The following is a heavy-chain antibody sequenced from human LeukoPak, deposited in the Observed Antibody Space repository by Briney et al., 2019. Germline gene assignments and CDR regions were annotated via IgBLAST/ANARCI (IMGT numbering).Heavy chain of an antibody. J-gene: IGHJ3*02. V-gene: IGHV1-8*03. CDR2: MNPNSGNT. CDR3: ARGGWGSGSYYNVALDAFDI. CDR1: GYTSTSYD. D-gene: IGHD3-10*01. Sequence: ASVKVSCKASGYTSTSYDINWVRQATGQGLEWMGWMNPNSGNTGYAQKFQGRVTITRNTSISTAYMELCSLRSEDTAVYYCARGGWGSGSYYNVALDAFDIWGQGTMVTVSS.